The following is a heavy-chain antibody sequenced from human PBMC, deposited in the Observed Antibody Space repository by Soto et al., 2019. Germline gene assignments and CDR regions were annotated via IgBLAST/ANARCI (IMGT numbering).Heavy chain of an antibody. Sequence: SETLSLTCTVSGGSISSYYWSWIRQPPGKGLEWIGYIYYSGSTNYNPSLKRRVTISVDTSKNQCSLKLSSVTAADTVVYYGAIYGGNSVYFDYWCELTLVTVSS. CDR2: IYYSGST. CDR1: GGSISSYY. CDR3: AIYGGNSVYFDY. J-gene: IGHJ4*02. D-gene: IGHD4-17*01. V-gene: IGHV4-59*01.